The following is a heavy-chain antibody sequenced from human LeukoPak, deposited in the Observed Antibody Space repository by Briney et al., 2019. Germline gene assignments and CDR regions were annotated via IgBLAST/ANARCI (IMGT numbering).Heavy chain of an antibody. CDR3: AKSTGYSTTGRDFDS. D-gene: IGHD6-13*01. Sequence: GGFLRLSCAASGFTFSSYAMSWVRQAPGKGLEWISDISGGGATTFYADSVKGRFTISRDNSKNTLYLQLSSLRAEDTAVYYCAKSTGYSTTGRDFDSWGRGTLVTVSS. V-gene: IGHV3-23*01. CDR2: ISGGGATT. CDR1: GFTFSSYA. J-gene: IGHJ4*02.